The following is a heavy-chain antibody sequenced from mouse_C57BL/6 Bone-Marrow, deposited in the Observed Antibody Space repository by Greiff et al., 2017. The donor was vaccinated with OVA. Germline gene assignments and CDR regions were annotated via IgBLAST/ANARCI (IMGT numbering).Heavy chain of an antibody. CDR3: ARSRGLIYYYGSSLSMDY. Sequence: QVQLQQSGAELARPGASVKLSCKASGYTFTSYGISWVKQRTGQGLEWIGEIYPRSGNTYYNEKFKGKATLTADKSSSTAYMELRSLTSEDSAVYFCARSRGLIYYYGSSLSMDYWGQGTSVTVSS. CDR2: IYPRSGNT. J-gene: IGHJ4*01. D-gene: IGHD1-1*01. V-gene: IGHV1-81*01. CDR1: GYTFTSYG.